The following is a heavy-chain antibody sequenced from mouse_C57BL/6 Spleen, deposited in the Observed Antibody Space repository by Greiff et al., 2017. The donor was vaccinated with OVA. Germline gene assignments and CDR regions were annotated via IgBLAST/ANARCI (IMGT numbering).Heavy chain of an antibody. D-gene: IGHD1-1*01. CDR2: ISSGSSTI. CDR1: GFTFSDYG. V-gene: IGHV5-17*01. CDR3: ARPGYYYGSSPSMDY. Sequence: EVMLVESGGGLVKPGGSLKLSCAASGFTFSDYGMHWVRQAPEKGLEWVAYISSGSSTIYYADTVKGRFTISRDNAKNTLFLQMTSLRSEDTAMYYCARPGYYYGSSPSMDYWGQGTSVTVSS. J-gene: IGHJ4*01.